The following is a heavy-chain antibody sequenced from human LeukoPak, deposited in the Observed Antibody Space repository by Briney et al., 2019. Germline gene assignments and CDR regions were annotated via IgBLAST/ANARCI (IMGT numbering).Heavy chain of an antibody. D-gene: IGHD6-6*01. Sequence: SETPSLTCAVSGGSISSSNWWSWVRQPPGKGLEWIGEIYHSGSTNYNPSLKSRVTISVDKSKNQFSLKLSSVTAADTAVYYCARVEAGSSHIDYWGQGTLVTVSS. V-gene: IGHV4-4*02. CDR2: IYHSGST. CDR3: ARVEAGSSHIDY. J-gene: IGHJ4*02. CDR1: GGSISSSNW.